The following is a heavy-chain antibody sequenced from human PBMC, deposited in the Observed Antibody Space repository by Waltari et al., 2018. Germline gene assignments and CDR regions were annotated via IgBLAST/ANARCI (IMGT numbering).Heavy chain of an antibody. D-gene: IGHD6-19*01. CDR1: GFTFSSYS. CDR3: ARDWHSSGWKTANYFDY. CDR2: ISSSSSYI. Sequence: EVQLVESGGGLVKPGGSLRLSCAASGFTFSSYSMNWVRQAPGKGLEWVSSISSSSSYIYYADSVKGRFTISRDNAKNSLYLQMNSLRAEDTAVYYCARDWHSSGWKTANYFDYWGQGTLVTVSS. J-gene: IGHJ4*02. V-gene: IGHV3-21*01.